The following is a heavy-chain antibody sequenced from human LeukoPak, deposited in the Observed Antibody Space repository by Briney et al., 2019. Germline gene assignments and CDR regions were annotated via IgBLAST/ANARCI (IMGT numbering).Heavy chain of an antibody. J-gene: IGHJ4*02. CDR2: INVHNGNT. D-gene: IGHD6-25*01. V-gene: IGHV1-18*01. CDR1: GYSFSSYG. CDR3: ARDLFLYSSGWTGFFDY. Sequence: ASVKVSCKASGYSFSSYGISWVRQAPGQGLERMGWINVHNGNTKYTQKFQGRVTMTTDTSTSTAYMELRGLRSDDTAVYYCARDLFLYSSGWTGFFDYWGQGTLVTVSS.